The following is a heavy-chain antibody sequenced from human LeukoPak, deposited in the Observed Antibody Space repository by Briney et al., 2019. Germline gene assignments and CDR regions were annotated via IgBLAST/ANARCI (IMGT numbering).Heavy chain of an antibody. V-gene: IGHV3-21*01. Sequence: GGSLRLSCVASGLTFTYSDFNWIRQAPGKGLEWLSTITRSSSNLYYADSVKGRFTTSRDDAKDSVYLQMENLRDEDTAIYYCARNFDSWGQGTLVTVSS. J-gene: IGHJ4*02. CDR2: ITRSSSNL. CDR1: GLTFTYSD. CDR3: ARNFDS.